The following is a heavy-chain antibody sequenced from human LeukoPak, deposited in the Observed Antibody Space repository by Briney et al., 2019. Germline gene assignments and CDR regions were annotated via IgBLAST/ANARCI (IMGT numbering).Heavy chain of an antibody. CDR3: AKALGTTVTTARPFDY. CDR1: GFTFSNYG. Sequence: GGSLRLSCAASGFTFSNYGMSWVRQAPGKGLEWVSGISGSGGSTYYADSVKGRFTISRDNSKNTLFLQMNSLRAEDTAVYYCAKALGTTVTTARPFDYWGQGTLVTVSS. V-gene: IGHV3-23*01. D-gene: IGHD4-17*01. J-gene: IGHJ4*02. CDR2: ISGSGGST.